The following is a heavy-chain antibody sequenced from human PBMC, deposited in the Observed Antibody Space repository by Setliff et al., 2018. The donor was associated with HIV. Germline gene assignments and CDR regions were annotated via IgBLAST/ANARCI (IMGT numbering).Heavy chain of an antibody. D-gene: IGHD6-13*01. Sequence: PSETLSLTCTVSGGSISGYHWNWLRQTPGKGLEWIGYIYTSRGTNYNHSLRTLVIISVDTSNQFSLKLSSVTAADAAVYYRARSPSYRSSWEYYFDYWGQGILVTVSS. CDR2: IYTSRGT. CDR3: ARSPSYRSSWEYYFDY. V-gene: IGHV4-4*09. CDR1: GGSISGYH. J-gene: IGHJ4*02.